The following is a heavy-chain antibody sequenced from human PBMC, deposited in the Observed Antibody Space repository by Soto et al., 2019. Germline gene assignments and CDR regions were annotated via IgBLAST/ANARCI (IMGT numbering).Heavy chain of an antibody. CDR3: AREPPYCGGDCYVLLDF. CDR2: ITGSGATR. Sequence: GGSLRLSCAASGFTFTRHAMSWVRQAPGKGLEWVTVITGSGATRYYADSVRGRFTISRDNSKNTVYLQTDSLRAEDTALYYCAREPPYCGGDCYVLLDFWGQGTQVTVSS. CDR1: GFTFTRHA. J-gene: IGHJ4*02. V-gene: IGHV3-23*01. D-gene: IGHD2-21*02.